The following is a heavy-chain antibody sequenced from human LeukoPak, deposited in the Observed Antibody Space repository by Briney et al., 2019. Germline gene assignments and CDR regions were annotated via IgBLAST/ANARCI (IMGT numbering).Heavy chain of an antibody. D-gene: IGHD2-2*01. V-gene: IGHV3-43*02. CDR2: IIGDGGST. J-gene: IGHJ6*02. CDR1: GFTFDDYA. CDR3: AKDIGFCSRTSCYGHYYYGMDV. Sequence: GGSLRLSCVASGFTFDDYAMHWVRQAPGKGLEWVSLIIGDGGSTYYADSVKGRFTISRDNSKNSLYLQTNSLRTEDTALYYCAKDIGFCSRTSCYGHYYYGMDVRGQGTTVTVSS.